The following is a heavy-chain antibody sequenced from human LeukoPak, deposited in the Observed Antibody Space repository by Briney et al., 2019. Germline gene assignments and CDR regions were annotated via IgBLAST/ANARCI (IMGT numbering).Heavy chain of an antibody. V-gene: IGHV3-23*01. Sequence: GGSLRLSCAASGFTFSSYAMSWVRQAPGKGLEWVSAISGSGGSTYYADSVKGRFTISRGNSKNTLYLQMNSLRAEDTAVYYCAKDGYGSGSYYISYFDYWGQGTLVTVSS. CDR2: ISGSGGST. D-gene: IGHD3-10*01. CDR3: AKDGYGSGSYYISYFDY. J-gene: IGHJ4*02. CDR1: GFTFSSYA.